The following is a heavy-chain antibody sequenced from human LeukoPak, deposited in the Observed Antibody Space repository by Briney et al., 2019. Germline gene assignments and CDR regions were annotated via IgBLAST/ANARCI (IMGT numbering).Heavy chain of an antibody. CDR3: ARGYYDSSGYYYVPPLDY. CDR2: IYYSGST. D-gene: IGHD3-22*01. V-gene: IGHV4-59*01. CDR1: GGSISSYY. Sequence: SETLSLTCTVSGGSISSYYWSWIRQPPGKGLEWIGYIYYSGSTNYNPSLKSRVTISVDTPKNQFSLKLSSVTAADTAVYYCARGYYDSSGYYYVPPLDYWGQGTLVTVSS. J-gene: IGHJ4*02.